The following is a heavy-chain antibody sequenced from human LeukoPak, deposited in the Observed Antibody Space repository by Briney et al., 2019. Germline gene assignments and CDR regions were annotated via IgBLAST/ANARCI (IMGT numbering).Heavy chain of an antibody. Sequence: GASLRLSCAASGFTFSSYAMSWVRRAPGKGLEWVSAISGSGGSTYYADSVKGRFTISRDNSKNTLYLQMNSLRAEDTAVYYCAKVALAAAEDYYYGMDVWGQGTTVTVSS. V-gene: IGHV3-23*01. CDR2: ISGSGGST. CDR3: AKVALAAAEDYYYGMDV. J-gene: IGHJ6*02. CDR1: GFTFSSYA. D-gene: IGHD6-13*01.